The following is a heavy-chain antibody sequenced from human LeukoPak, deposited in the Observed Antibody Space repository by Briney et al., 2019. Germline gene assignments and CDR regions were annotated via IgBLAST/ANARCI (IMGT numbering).Heavy chain of an antibody. J-gene: IGHJ6*03. V-gene: IGHV4-4*07. Sequence: PSETLSLTCTVSGGSISSYYWSWIRQPAGKGLEWIGRIYTSGSTNYNPSLKSRVTMSVDTSKNQFSLKLSSVTAADTAVYYCARARSTYYYGSGSYNYYYYMDVWGKGTTVTISS. D-gene: IGHD3-10*01. CDR3: ARARSTYYYGSGSYNYYYYMDV. CDR2: IYTSGST. CDR1: GGSISSYY.